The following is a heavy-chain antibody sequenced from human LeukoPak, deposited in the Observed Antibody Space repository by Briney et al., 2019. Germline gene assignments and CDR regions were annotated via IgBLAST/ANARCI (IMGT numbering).Heavy chain of an antibody. V-gene: IGHV1-69*13. CDR2: IIPIFGTA. CDR3: AIHLSDSSGYFSY. CDR1: GGTFSSYA. J-gene: IGHJ4*02. Sequence: SVKVSCKASGGTFSSYAISWVRQAPGQGLEWMGGIIPIFGTANYAQKFQGRVTITADESTSTAYTELSSLRSEDTAVYYCAIHLSDSSGYFSYWGQGALVTVSS. D-gene: IGHD3-22*01.